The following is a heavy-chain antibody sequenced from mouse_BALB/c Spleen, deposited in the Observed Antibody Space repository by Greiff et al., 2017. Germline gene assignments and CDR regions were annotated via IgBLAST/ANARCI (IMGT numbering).Heavy chain of an antibody. D-gene: IGHD2-1*01. CDR2: INPYNDGT. Sequence: EVQLQQSGPELVKPGASVKMSCKASGYTFASCVMHWVKQKPGQGLEWIGYINPYNDGTKYNEKFKGKVTRTSDKSSSTAYMVLSSLTSGGAAVFYCARDGNYYFDDWGPGTTLTVSS. CDR3: ARDGNYYFDD. CDR1: GYTFASCV. J-gene: IGHJ2*01. V-gene: IGHV1-14*01.